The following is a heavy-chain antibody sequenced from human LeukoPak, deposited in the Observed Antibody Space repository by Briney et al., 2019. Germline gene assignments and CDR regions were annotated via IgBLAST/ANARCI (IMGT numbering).Heavy chain of an antibody. J-gene: IGHJ6*02. CDR3: ARDNYDILTNYYYYGMDV. CDR1: GGTFSSYA. V-gene: IGHV1-69*13. Sequence: GASVKVSCKASGGTFSSYAISWVRQAPGQGLEWMGGIIPIFGTANYAQKFQGRVTITADESTSTAYMELSSLRSEDTAVYYCARDNYDILTNYYYYGMDVWGQGTTVTVSS. CDR2: IIPIFGTA. D-gene: IGHD3-9*01.